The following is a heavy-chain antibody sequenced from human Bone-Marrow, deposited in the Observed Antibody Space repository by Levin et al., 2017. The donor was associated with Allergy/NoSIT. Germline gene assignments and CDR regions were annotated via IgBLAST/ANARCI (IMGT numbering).Heavy chain of an antibody. V-gene: IGHV3-9*01. CDR3: AKGCISTSYYYGMDV. J-gene: IGHJ6*02. CDR1: GFTFDDYA. CDR2: ISWNSGSI. Sequence: GGSLRLSCAASGFTFDDYAMHWVRQAPGKGLEWVSGISWNSGSIGYADSVKGRFTISRDNAKNSLYLQMNSLRAEDTALYYCAKGCISTSYYYGMDVWGQGTTVTVSS. D-gene: IGHD2-2*01.